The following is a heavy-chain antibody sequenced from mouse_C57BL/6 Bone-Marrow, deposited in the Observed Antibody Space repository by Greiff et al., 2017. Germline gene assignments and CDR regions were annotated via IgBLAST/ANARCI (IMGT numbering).Heavy chain of an antibody. CDR2: IDPEDGET. J-gene: IGHJ4*01. V-gene: IGHV14-2*01. CDR3: ASPLYDGYYSYAMDY. CDR1: GFNIKDYY. Sequence: VQLTESGAELVKPGASVKLSCTASGFNIKDYYMHWVKQRTEQGLEWIGRIDPEDGETKYAPKFQGKATITADTSSNTAYLPLSSLTSEDTAVYYCASPLYDGYYSYAMDYWGQGTSVTVAS. D-gene: IGHD2-3*01.